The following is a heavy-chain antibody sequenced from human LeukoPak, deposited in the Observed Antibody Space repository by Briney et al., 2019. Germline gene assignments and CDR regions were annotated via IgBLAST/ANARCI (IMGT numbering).Heavy chain of an antibody. CDR1: GGSISSYY. Sequence: PSETLSLTCTVSGGSISSYYWSWIRQPAGKGLEWIGRIYTSGSTNYNPSLKSRVTMSVDTSKNQFSLKLSSVTAADTAVYYCARVARQQLVSQNNYYYMDVWGKGTTVTVSS. CDR2: IYTSGST. J-gene: IGHJ6*03. CDR3: ARVARQQLVSQNNYYYMDV. V-gene: IGHV4-4*07. D-gene: IGHD6-13*01.